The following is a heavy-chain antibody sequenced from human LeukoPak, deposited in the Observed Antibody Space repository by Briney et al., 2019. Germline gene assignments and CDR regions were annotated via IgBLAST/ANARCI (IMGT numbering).Heavy chain of an antibody. CDR2: INHNGAT. CDR3: ARAAQAVAGPIDAFDI. Sequence: PSETLSLTCAVYGGSFSGYYWSWLSQPPGKGREWFGEINHNGATNYNRSLKSRVTISVDTSKNQFSLKLSSVTAADTAVYYCARAAQAVAGPIDAFDIWGQGTMVTVSS. D-gene: IGHD6-19*01. CDR1: GGSFSGYY. J-gene: IGHJ3*02. V-gene: IGHV4-34*01.